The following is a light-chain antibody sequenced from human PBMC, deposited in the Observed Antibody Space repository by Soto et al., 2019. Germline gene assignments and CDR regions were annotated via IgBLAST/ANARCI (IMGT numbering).Light chain of an antibody. CDR2: LNSDGSH. CDR3: QTWETGIVV. CDR1: SGHSSYA. V-gene: IGLV4-69*01. Sequence: QPVLTQSPSASASLGASVKLTCTLSSGHSSYAIAWHQQQPEKGPRYLMKLNSDGSHSKGDGIPDRFSGSSSGAERYLTISSLQSEDEADYYCQTWETGIVVFGGGTQLTVL. J-gene: IGLJ2*01.